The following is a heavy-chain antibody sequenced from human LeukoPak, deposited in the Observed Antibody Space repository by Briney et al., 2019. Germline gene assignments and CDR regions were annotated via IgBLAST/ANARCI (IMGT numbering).Heavy chain of an antibody. CDR3: ARASRGEQLAGLDY. CDR1: GYTFTSYY. CDR2: INPSGGST. J-gene: IGHJ4*02. Sequence: ASVKVSCKASGYTFTSYYMHWVRQAPEQGLEWMGIINPSGGSTSYAQKFQGRVTMTRDMSTSTVYMELSGLRSEDTALYYCARASRGEQLAGLDYWGQGTLVTVSS. V-gene: IGHV1-46*01. D-gene: IGHD6-6*01.